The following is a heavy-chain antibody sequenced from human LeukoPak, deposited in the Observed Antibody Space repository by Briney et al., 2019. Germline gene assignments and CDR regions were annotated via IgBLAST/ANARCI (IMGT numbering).Heavy chain of an antibody. Sequence: SETLSLTCTASGGSIISSDYYWAWIRQPPGKGLEWIGSIHYSGSAYYGPTLRSRVTISVDTSKNQFSLTVSAVTAADTAVYYCARDSRYDSSGHAPWGQGTLVTVSS. D-gene: IGHD3-22*01. CDR3: ARDSRYDSSGHAP. CDR1: GGSIISSDYY. J-gene: IGHJ5*02. CDR2: IHYSGSA. V-gene: IGHV4-39*07.